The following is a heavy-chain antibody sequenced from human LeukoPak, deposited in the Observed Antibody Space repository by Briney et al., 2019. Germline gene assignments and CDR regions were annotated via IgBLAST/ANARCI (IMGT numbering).Heavy chain of an antibody. D-gene: IGHD5-18*01. CDR2: IYYSGST. Sequence: SETLSLTCTVSGGSISSGGYYWRWIRQHPGKGLEWIGYIYYSGSTYYNPSLKSRVTISVDTSKNQFSLKLSSVTAADTAVYYCAREGAAMVIDYWGQGTLVTVSS. J-gene: IGHJ4*02. CDR3: AREGAAMVIDY. CDR1: GGSISSGGYY. V-gene: IGHV4-31*03.